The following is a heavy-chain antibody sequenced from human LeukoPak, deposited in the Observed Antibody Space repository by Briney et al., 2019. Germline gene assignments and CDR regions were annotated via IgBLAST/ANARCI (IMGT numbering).Heavy chain of an antibody. CDR3: ANRWWLVSSFDY. CDR1: GFTFSSYD. CDR2: ISGSGGST. D-gene: IGHD6-19*01. V-gene: IGHV3-23*01. J-gene: IGHJ4*02. Sequence: GGSLRLSCAASGFTFSSYDMSWVRQAPGKGLEWVSAISGSGGSTYYADSVKGRFTISRDNSKNTLYLQMNSLRVEDTAVYYCANRWWLVSSFDYWGQGTLVTVSS.